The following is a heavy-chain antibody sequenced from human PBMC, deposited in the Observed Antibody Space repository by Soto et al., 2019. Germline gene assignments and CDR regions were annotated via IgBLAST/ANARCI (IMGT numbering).Heavy chain of an antibody. V-gene: IGHV4-30-2*01. J-gene: IGHJ5*02. D-gene: IGHD3-3*01. CDR1: GGSISSGGYS. Sequence: PSETLSLTCAVSGGSISSGGYSWSWIRQPPGKGLEWIGYIYHSGSTYYNPSLKSRVTISVDRSKNQFSLKLSSVTAADTAVCYCARSRHYDFWSGYPNWFDPWGQGTLVTVSS. CDR2: IYHSGST. CDR3: ARSRHYDFWSGYPNWFDP.